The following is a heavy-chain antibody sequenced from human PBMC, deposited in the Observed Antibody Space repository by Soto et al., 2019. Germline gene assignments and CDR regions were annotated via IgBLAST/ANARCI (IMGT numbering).Heavy chain of an antibody. CDR3: ARGSSHLDY. V-gene: IGHV1-69*06. CDR1: GDTFSTFT. CDR2: IIPKFDAP. Sequence: QVQLVQSGAEVKKPGSSVKVSCKASGDTFSTFTFNWVRQAPGQGLEWMGRIIPKFDAPDFAQKFQGRVTITADKSTSTVYMDLRSLSSDDTAVYYCARGSSHLDYWVQGTLVTVSS. J-gene: IGHJ4*02.